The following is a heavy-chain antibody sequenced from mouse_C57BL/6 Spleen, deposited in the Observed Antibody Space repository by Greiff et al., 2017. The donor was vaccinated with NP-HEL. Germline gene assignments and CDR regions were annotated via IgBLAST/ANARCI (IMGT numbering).Heavy chain of an antibody. Sequence: QVQLQQSGAELVRPGASVTLSCKASGYTFTDYEMHWVKQTPVHGLEWIGAIDPETGGTAYNQKFKGKAILTADKSSSTAYMELRSLTSEDSAVYYCTKFITTEAYFDYWGQGTTLTVSS. V-gene: IGHV1-15*01. CDR3: TKFITTEAYFDY. CDR1: GYTFTDYE. J-gene: IGHJ2*01. CDR2: IDPETGGT. D-gene: IGHD1-1*01.